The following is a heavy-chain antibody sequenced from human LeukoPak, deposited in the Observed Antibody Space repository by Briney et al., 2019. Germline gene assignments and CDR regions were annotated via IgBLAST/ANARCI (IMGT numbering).Heavy chain of an antibody. Sequence: ASVKVSCKASGYTFTSYAMHWVRQAPGQRLEWMGWINAGNGNTKYSQKFQGRVTITRDTSASTAYMELSSLRPEDTAVYYCARGRDCSGGSCYRWWFDPWGQGTLVTVSS. V-gene: IGHV1-3*01. CDR2: INAGNGNT. D-gene: IGHD2-15*01. CDR1: GYTFTSYA. J-gene: IGHJ5*02. CDR3: ARGRDCSGGSCYRWWFDP.